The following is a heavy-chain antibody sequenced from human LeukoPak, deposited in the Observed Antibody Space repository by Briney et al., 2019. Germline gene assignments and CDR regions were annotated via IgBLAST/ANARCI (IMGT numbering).Heavy chain of an antibody. Sequence: GGSLRLSCAASGFTFSSYSMNWVRQAPGKGLEWVANIKQDGSEKYYVDSVKGRFTISRDNAKNSLYLQMNSLRAEDTAVYYCARDGGGPFDYWGQGTLVTVSS. CDR1: GFTFSSYS. CDR3: ARDGGGPFDY. V-gene: IGHV3-7*01. J-gene: IGHJ4*02. CDR2: IKQDGSEK. D-gene: IGHD3-16*01.